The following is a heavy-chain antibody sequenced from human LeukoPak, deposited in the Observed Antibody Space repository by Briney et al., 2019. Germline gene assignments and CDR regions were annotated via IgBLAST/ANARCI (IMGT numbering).Heavy chain of an antibody. Sequence: ASVKDSCKESGGTFSSYAISWVRQDPGQGLEWMGGIIPIFGTANYAQKFQGRVTITADESTSTAYMELSCLRSDDTAVYYCARIRSSFRYGYNYVLDYWGQGTLVTVSS. CDR1: GGTFSSYA. D-gene: IGHD5-24*01. V-gene: IGHV1-69*13. CDR3: ARIRSSFRYGYNYVLDY. J-gene: IGHJ4*02. CDR2: IIPIFGTA.